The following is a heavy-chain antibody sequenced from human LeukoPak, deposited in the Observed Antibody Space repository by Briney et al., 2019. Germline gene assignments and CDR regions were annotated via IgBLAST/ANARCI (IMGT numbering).Heavy chain of an antibody. D-gene: IGHD2-15*01. V-gene: IGHV3-23*01. Sequence: PGGSLRLSCAASGFTFSSYSMNWVRQAPGKGLEWVSAISGSGGSTYYADSVKGRFTISRDNSKNTLYLQMNSLRAEDTAVYYCAKSPNVGYCSGGSCYFDYWGQGTLVTVSS. CDR1: GFTFSSYS. CDR2: ISGSGGST. J-gene: IGHJ4*02. CDR3: AKSPNVGYCSGGSCYFDY.